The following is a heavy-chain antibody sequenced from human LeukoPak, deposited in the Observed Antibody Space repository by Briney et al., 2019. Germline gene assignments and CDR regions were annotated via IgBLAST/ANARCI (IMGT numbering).Heavy chain of an antibody. Sequence: LSLTCTVSGGSISSYYWSWIRQPPGKGLEWIGYIYYSGSTNYNPSLKSRVTISVYTSKNQFSLKLSSVTAADTAVYYCARLKYYYDSSGYRAEYFQHWGQGTLVTVSS. CDR3: ARLKYYYDSSGYRAEYFQH. D-gene: IGHD3-22*01. J-gene: IGHJ1*01. V-gene: IGHV4-59*01. CDR1: GGSISSYY. CDR2: IYYSGST.